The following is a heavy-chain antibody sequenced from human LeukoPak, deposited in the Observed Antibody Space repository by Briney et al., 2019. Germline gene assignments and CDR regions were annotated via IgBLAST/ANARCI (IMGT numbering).Heavy chain of an antibody. Sequence: AGGSLRLSCAASGFTFSGSAMHWVRQASGKGLEWVGRIRSKANSYATAYAASVKGRITISRDDSKNTAYLQMNSLKTEDTAVYYCIGWTYYYCYYMDVWGKGTTVTVSS. V-gene: IGHV3-73*01. D-gene: IGHD6-19*01. CDR1: GFTFSGSA. CDR3: IGWTYYYCYYMDV. CDR2: IRSKANSYAT. J-gene: IGHJ6*03.